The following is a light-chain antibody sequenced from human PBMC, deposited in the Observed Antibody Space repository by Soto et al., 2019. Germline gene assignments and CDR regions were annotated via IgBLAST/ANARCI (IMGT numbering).Light chain of an antibody. V-gene: IGKV3-20*01. Sequence: EIVLTQSPGTLSLSPGERATLSCRASQSVSSNYLAWYQQKPGQAPRPLIYGASSRATGIPDRFSGSGAGTDFTLVISRLESEDFAVYYCQQYGSSPCTFGQGTKVEIK. CDR1: QSVSSNY. CDR3: QQYGSSPCT. CDR2: GAS. J-gene: IGKJ1*01.